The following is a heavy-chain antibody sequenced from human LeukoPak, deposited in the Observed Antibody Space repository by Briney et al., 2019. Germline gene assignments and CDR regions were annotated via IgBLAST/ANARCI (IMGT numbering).Heavy chain of an antibody. D-gene: IGHD2-2*01. CDR1: GDSVSTTDYY. CDR2: IYDSGNT. CDR3: ARVGYCSSASCYSPGALDI. V-gene: IGHV4-30-4*01. Sequence: SQTLSLTCTVSGDSVSTTDYYWTWIRQPPGRGLEWIGYIYDSGNTYYNPPLKSRVTISVDTSNNQVSLKLRPVTAADTAVYYCARVGYCSSASCYSPGALDIWGQGTMVTVFS. J-gene: IGHJ3*02.